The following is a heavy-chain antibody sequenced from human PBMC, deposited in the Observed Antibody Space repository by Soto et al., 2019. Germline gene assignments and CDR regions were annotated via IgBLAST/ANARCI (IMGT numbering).Heavy chain of an antibody. J-gene: IGHJ6*02. CDR3: ARSVNRHSLYGVDV. Sequence: SGTLSLTCAVNGGSLSRYYWSWIRQSPGKGLEWIGEINHRESTDYNQSLKSRVTLSRDASMNQVTLELTCVTAADTAVYYCARSVNRHSLYGVDVWGQGPAVTVSS. CDR1: GGSLSRYY. V-gene: IGHV4-34*01. CDR2: INHREST.